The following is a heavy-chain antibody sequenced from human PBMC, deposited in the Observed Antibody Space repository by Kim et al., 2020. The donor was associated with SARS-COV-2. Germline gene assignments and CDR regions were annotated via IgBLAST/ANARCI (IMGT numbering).Heavy chain of an antibody. CDR3: ASRGPGLLTQSGCFDI. CDR2: VSYSGRT. CDR1: GGSINNYY. J-gene: IGHJ3*02. Sequence: SETLSLTCTVSGGSINNYYWNWIRQPPGKGLEWIGYVSYSGRTNYNSCPESRITMSVDTSKNQFLLQLTPVTAADTDGYYCASRGPGLLTQSGCFDIWGQGTMVTVSS. D-gene: IGHD2-21*02. V-gene: IGHV4-59*08.